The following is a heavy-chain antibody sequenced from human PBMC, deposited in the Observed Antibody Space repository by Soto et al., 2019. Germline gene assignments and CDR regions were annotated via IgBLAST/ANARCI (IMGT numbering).Heavy chain of an antibody. CDR1: GFTFDDYV. J-gene: IGHJ4*02. V-gene: IGHV3-9*01. Sequence: EVPLVESGGGLVQPGRSLRLSCAASGFTFDDYVMHWVRQAPGKGLEWVSGISWNSGSIGYADSVKGRFTISRDNAKNSLYLQMNSLRAEDTALYYCAKDLRGTTVVTPGDYWGQGTLVTVSS. CDR2: ISWNSGSI. CDR3: AKDLRGTTVVTPGDY. D-gene: IGHD4-17*01.